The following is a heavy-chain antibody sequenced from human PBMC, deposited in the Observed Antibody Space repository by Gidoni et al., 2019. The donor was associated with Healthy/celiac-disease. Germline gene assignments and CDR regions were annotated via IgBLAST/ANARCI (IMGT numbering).Heavy chain of an antibody. CDR2: IYYSGST. CDR3: ARGLWDILTGYYPFFDY. Sequence: QVQLQASGPGLVKPSQTLSLTCTVSGGSLSSGDYYWSWIRQPPGKGLEWIGYIYYSGSTYYNPSLKSRVTISVDTSKNQFSLKLSSVTAADTAVYYCARGLWDILTGYYPFFDYWGQGTLVTVSS. V-gene: IGHV4-30-4*01. CDR1: GGSLSSGDYY. J-gene: IGHJ4*02. D-gene: IGHD3-9*01.